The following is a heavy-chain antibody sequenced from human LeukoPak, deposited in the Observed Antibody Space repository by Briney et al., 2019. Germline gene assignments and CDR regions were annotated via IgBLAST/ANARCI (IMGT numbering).Heavy chain of an antibody. CDR3: AREGSSYRITMIVVRPFDY. CDR2: TYYRSKWYN. J-gene: IGHJ4*02. CDR1: GDSVSSNSAA. Sequence: SQTLSLTCAISGDSVSSNSAAWNWIRQSPSRGLEWLGGTYYRSKWYNDYAVSVKSRITINPDTSKNQFSLQLNSVTPEDTAVYYCAREGSSYRITMIVVRPFDYWGQGTLVTVSS. V-gene: IGHV6-1*01. D-gene: IGHD3-22*01.